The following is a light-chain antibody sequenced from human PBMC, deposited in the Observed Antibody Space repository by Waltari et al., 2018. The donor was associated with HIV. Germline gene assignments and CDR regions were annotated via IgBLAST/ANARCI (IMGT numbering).Light chain of an antibody. V-gene: IGKV3-20*01. CDR3: QQYEASPPMYT. Sequence: EPVLTQSPGTLSLSSGESATLSCRASQTINSNYLAWYQHKPGLPPRLLIYDASTRAAGIPDRFSGGGSGTDFTLTISRLEPEDFAIYFCQQYEASPPMYTFGQGTRLEV. CDR2: DAS. CDR1: QTINSNY. J-gene: IGKJ2*01.